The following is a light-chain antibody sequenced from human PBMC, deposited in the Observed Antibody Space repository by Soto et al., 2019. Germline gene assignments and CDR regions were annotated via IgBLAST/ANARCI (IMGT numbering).Light chain of an antibody. J-gene: IGLJ3*02. V-gene: IGLV2-14*01. CDR1: SSDVGGYNY. CDR2: EVS. CDR3: FSYTTSSTLV. Sequence: QSALTQPASASGSPGQSITISCTGTSSDVGGYNYVSWYQQHPAKAPKLMIYEVSNRPSGISHRFSGSKSGNTASLTISGLQAEYEADYYCFSYTTSSTLVFGGGTKLTVL.